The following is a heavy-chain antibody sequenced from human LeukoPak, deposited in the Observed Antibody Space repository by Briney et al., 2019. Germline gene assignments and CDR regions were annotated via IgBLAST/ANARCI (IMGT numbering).Heavy chain of an antibody. D-gene: IGHD5-12*01. V-gene: IGHV3-30*04. CDR1: GFTFSSYA. Sequence: GGSLRLSCAASGFTFSSYAMHWVRQAPGKGLERVAVISYDGSNKYYADSVKGRFTISRDNSKNTLYLQMNSLRAEDTAVYYCARARYSGDVGHIDYWGQGTLVTVSS. J-gene: IGHJ4*02. CDR3: ARARYSGDVGHIDY. CDR2: ISYDGSNK.